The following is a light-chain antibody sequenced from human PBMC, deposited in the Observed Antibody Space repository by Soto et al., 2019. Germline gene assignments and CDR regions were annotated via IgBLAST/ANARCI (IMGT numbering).Light chain of an antibody. J-gene: IGLJ3*02. CDR1: SSDVGGYNY. CDR3: SSYTTSSSPV. CDR2: DVS. V-gene: IGLV2-14*03. Sequence: QSALTQPASVSGSPGQSITISCTGTSSDVGGYNYVSWYQQYPGKAPKLMIYDVSNRPSGVSNRFSGSKSGNTASLTISGLQPEDDADYYCSSYTTSSSPVFGGGTKLTVL.